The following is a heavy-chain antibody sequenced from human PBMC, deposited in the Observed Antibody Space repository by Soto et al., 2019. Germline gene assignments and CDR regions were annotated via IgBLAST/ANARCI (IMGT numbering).Heavy chain of an antibody. CDR2: ISSSSSYI. CDR3: ASPPIAAAGKYYFDY. CDR1: GFTFSSYS. V-gene: IGHV3-21*01. Sequence: GSLRLSCAASGFTFSSYSMNWVRQAPGKGLEWVSSISSSSSYIYYADSVKGRFTISRDNAKNSLYLQMNSLRAEDTAVYYCASPPIAAAGKYYFDYWGQGTLVTVSS. D-gene: IGHD6-13*01. J-gene: IGHJ4*02.